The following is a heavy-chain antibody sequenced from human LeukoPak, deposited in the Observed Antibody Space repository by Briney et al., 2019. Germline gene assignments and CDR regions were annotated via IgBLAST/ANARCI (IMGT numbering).Heavy chain of an antibody. CDR1: GGSISSGGYY. CDR2: IYHSGST. J-gene: IGHJ4*02. D-gene: IGHD2-2*02. V-gene: IGHV4-30-2*01. CDR3: ARVYRGGDY. Sequence: PSETLSLTCTVSGGSISSGGYYWSWIRQPPGKGLEWIGYIYHSGSTYYNPSLKSRVTISVDRSKNQFSLKLSSVTAADTALYYCARVYRGGDYWGQGTLVTVSS.